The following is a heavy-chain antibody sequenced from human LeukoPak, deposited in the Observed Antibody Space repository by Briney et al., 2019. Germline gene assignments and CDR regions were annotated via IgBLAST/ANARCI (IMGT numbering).Heavy chain of an antibody. D-gene: IGHD2-2*01. CDR3: ARGGRYCSSTSCYYYYYYGMDV. J-gene: IGHJ6*02. Sequence: SETLSLTCTVSGGSISSSSYYWGWIRQPPGKGLEWIGSIYYSGSTYYNPSLKSRVTISVDTSKNQFSLKLSSVTAADTAVYYCARGGRYCSSTSCYYYYYYGMDVWGQGTTVTVSS. CDR1: GGSISSSSYY. V-gene: IGHV4-39*01. CDR2: IYYSGST.